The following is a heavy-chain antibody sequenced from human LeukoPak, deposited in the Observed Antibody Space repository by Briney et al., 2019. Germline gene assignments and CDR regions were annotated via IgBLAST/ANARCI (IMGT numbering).Heavy chain of an antibody. J-gene: IGHJ6*03. CDR2: IIPIFGTA. D-gene: IGHD1-1*01. Sequence: SVKVSCKASGGTFISYAISWVRQAPGQGLEWMGRIIPIFGTANYAQKFQGRVTITTDESTSTAYMELSSLRSEDTAVYYCARAYSLEEGTSYTDVWGKGTTVTVSS. CDR3: ARAYSLEEGTSYTDV. CDR1: GGTFISYA. V-gene: IGHV1-69*05.